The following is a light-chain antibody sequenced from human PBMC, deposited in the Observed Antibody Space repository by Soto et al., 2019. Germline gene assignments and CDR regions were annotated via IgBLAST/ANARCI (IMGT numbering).Light chain of an antibody. CDR3: SSYTSSSTLLYV. CDR2: DVS. Sequence: QSALTQPASVSGSPGQSITISCTGTSSDVGGYNYVSWYQQHPGKAPKLMIYDVSNRPSGVSNRFSGSKSGNPASMTISGLQAEDEADYYGSSYTSSSTLLYVFVTGTQLTVL. CDR1: SSDVGGYNY. J-gene: IGLJ1*01. V-gene: IGLV2-14*01.